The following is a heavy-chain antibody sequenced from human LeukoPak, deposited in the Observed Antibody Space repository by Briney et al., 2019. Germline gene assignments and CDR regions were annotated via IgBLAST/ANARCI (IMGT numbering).Heavy chain of an antibody. CDR3: ARDHTRFFDY. Sequence: PGGSLRLSCAASGFIFSSYAMHWVRQAPGKGLEWVAVISYDGSNKYNADSVKGRFTISRDNSKNTLYLQMNSLRAEDTAVYYCARDHTRFFDYWGQGTLVTVSS. CDR1: GFIFSSYA. D-gene: IGHD2-2*02. CDR2: ISYDGSNK. V-gene: IGHV3-30-3*01. J-gene: IGHJ4*02.